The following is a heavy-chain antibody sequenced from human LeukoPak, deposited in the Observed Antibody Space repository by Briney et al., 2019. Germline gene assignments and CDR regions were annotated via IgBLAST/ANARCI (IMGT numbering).Heavy chain of an antibody. D-gene: IGHD6-13*01. CDR2: ISSTSNTI. Sequence: GGSLRLSSAASGFTFSSSEMNWVRQAPGKGLEWVSYISSTSNTIYYADSVKGRFTISRDNAKNSLSLQMNSLRAEDTAVYYCARGGAAADWFDPWGQGTLVTVSS. V-gene: IGHV3-48*03. CDR3: ARGGAAADWFDP. CDR1: GFTFSSSE. J-gene: IGHJ5*02.